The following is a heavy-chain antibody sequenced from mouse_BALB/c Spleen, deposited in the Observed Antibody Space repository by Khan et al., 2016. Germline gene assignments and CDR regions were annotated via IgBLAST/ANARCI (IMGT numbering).Heavy chain of an antibody. V-gene: IGHV14-4*02. Sequence: VQLQQSGAELVRSGASVKLSCTASGFNIKDYYMHWVKQRPEQGLEWIGWIDPENGDTEYAPKFKGKATMTADTSSNTAYLQLSSLTSAATAFYSCNACDYDAMDYWGQGTSVTVSS. J-gene: IGHJ4*01. CDR1: GFNIKDYY. CDR3: NACDYDAMDY. CDR2: IDPENGDT.